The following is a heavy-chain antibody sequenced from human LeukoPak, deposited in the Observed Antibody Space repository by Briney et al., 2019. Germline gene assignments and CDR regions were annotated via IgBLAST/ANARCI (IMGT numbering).Heavy chain of an antibody. D-gene: IGHD2-2*01. J-gene: IGHJ6*02. Sequence: GGSLRLSCAASGFTFSSYAMSWVRQAPGKGLEWVAVISYDGSNKYYADSVKGRFTISRDNSKNTLYLQMNSLRAEDTAVYYCAKGMEWVVVPAALDVWGQGTTVTVSS. CDR3: AKGMEWVVVPAALDV. CDR1: GFTFSSYA. CDR2: ISYDGSNK. V-gene: IGHV3-30-3*01.